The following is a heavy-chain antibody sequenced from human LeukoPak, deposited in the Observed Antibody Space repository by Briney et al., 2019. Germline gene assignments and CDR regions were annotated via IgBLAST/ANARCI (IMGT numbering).Heavy chain of an antibody. D-gene: IGHD3-3*01. CDR2: ISSSSSYI. CDR3: VRAGDYDFWSGYPNWFDP. Sequence: GGSLRLSCAASGFTFSSYSMNWVRQAPGKGLEWVSSISSSSSYIYYPDSVKGRFTISRDNAKNSLYLQMNSLRAEDTAVYYCVRAGDYDFWSGYPNWFDPWGQGTLVTVSS. J-gene: IGHJ5*02. CDR1: GFTFSSYS. V-gene: IGHV3-21*01.